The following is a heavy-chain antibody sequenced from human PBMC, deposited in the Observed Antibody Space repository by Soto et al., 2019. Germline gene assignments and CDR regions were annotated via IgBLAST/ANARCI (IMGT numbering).Heavy chain of an antibody. CDR1: GGTFSSYA. CDR3: ARDPTYSSSPSGSPRVWFDP. D-gene: IGHD6-6*01. CDR2: IIPIFGTA. V-gene: IGHV1-69*13. Sequence: SVKVSCKASGGTFSSYAISWVRQAPGQGLEWMGGIIPIFGTANYAQKFQGRVTITADESTSTAYMELSSLRSEDTAVYYCARDPTYSSSPSGSPRVWFDPWGQGTLVTVSS. J-gene: IGHJ5*02.